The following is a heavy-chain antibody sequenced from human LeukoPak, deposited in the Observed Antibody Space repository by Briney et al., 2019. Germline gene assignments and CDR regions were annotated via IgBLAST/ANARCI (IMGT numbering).Heavy chain of an antibody. J-gene: IGHJ4*02. V-gene: IGHV1-2*02. CDR3: ARSSSWCNKCFDY. D-gene: IGHD6-13*01. CDR1: GYTFSGYY. CDR2: INPNSGGT. Sequence: GASVKVSCKASGYTFSGYYMHWVRQAPGQGLEWMGWINPNSGGTNYAQKFQGRVTLTRDTSISTAYMELSSLRSDDTAVYFCARSSSWCNKCFDYWGQGTLVTVSS.